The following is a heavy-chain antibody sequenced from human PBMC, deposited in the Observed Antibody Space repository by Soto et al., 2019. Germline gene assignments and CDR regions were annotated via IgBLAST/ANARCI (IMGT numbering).Heavy chain of an antibody. Sequence: QVQLVESGGGVVQPGRSLRLSCAASGFTFSSYGMHWVRQAPGKGLEWVAVISYDGSNKYYADSVKGRFTISRDNSKNTRYLQMNSLRAEDTAVYYCAKDLPTVTAAFDIWGQGTMVTVSS. J-gene: IGHJ3*02. V-gene: IGHV3-30*18. CDR2: ISYDGSNK. CDR1: GFTFSSYG. D-gene: IGHD4-17*01. CDR3: AKDLPTVTAAFDI.